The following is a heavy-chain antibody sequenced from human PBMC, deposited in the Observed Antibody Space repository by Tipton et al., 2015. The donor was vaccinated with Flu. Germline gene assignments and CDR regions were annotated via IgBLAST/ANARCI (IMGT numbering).Heavy chain of an antibody. CDR3: AKDTLVIAAAFNWFDP. CDR2: ISGSGGST. Sequence: SLRLSCAASGFTFSSYAMSWVRQAPGKGLEWVSAISGSGGSTYYADSVKGRFTISRDNSKNTPYLQMNSLRAEDTAVYYCAKDTLVIAAAFNWFDPWGQGTLVTVSS. J-gene: IGHJ5*02. V-gene: IGHV3-23*01. CDR1: GFTFSSYA. D-gene: IGHD6-13*01.